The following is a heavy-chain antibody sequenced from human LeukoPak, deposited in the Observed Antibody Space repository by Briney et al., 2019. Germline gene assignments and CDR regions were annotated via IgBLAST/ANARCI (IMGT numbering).Heavy chain of an antibody. Sequence: GGSLRLSCAASGFTFHNYAIHWVRQAPGKGLEWVSLTSGDGITTYFADSVKGRFTISRDNSKSSLFLQTNSLRTEDTALYYCARDHVYGGADYWGQGTLVTVSS. J-gene: IGHJ4*02. CDR2: TSGDGITT. V-gene: IGHV3-43*02. CDR3: ARDHVYGGADY. D-gene: IGHD5/OR15-5a*01. CDR1: GFTFHNYA.